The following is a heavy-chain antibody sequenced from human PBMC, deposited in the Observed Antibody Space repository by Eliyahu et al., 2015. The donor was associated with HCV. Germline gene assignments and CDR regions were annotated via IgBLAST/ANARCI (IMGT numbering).Heavy chain of an antibody. V-gene: IGHV4-38-2*01. CDR2: IHHNGRT. Sequence: QVQLQESGPGLVKPSETLSLTCAVSGYSISTGYYWGWIRQPPGKGLEWIASIHHNGRTYYSPSLKSRVTISVDTSKNQLSLKLTSMTASDTAVYYCARALSLGEQWLVFGYWGQGTLVTVSS. D-gene: IGHD6-19*01. J-gene: IGHJ4*02. CDR1: GYSISTGYY. CDR3: ARALSLGEQWLVFGY.